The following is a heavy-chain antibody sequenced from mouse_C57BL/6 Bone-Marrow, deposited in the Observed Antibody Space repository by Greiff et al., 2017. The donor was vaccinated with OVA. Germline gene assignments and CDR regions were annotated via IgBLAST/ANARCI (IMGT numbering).Heavy chain of an antibody. D-gene: IGHD2-4*01. Sequence: VQLKESGPGLVKPSQTVFLTCTVTGISITTGNYRWSWIRQFPGNKLEWIGYIYYSGTITYNPSLTSRTTITRDTPKNQSFLEMNSLTAEDTATYYCARDLYDYDTFAYWGQGTLVTVSA. V-gene: IGHV3-5*01. CDR2: IYYSGTI. CDR3: ARDLYDYDTFAY. CDR1: GISITTGNYR. J-gene: IGHJ3*01.